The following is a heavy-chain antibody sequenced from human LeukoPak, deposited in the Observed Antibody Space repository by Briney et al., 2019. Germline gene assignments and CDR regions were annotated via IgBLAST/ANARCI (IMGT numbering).Heavy chain of an antibody. CDR3: AREKAVAGRPFDY. V-gene: IGHV3-7*01. CDR1: GFTFSSYW. CDR2: IKQDGSEK. J-gene: IGHJ4*02. Sequence: GGSLRLSCAASGFTFSSYWMSWVRQAPGKGLEWVANIKQDGSEKYYVDSVKGRFTISRDNAKNSLYLQMNSLRAEDTAVYYCAREKAVAGRPFDYWGQGTLVTVSS. D-gene: IGHD6-19*01.